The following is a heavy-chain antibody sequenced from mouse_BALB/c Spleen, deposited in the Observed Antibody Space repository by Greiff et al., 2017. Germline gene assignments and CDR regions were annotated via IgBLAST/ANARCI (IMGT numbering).Heavy chain of an antibody. CDR2: ISSGGGNT. CDR1: GFTFSSYT. CDR3: ARVLRESFDY. D-gene: IGHD1-1*01. V-gene: IGHV5-9*03. Sequence: EVKLVESGGGLVKPGGSLKLSCAASGFTFSSYTMSWVRQTPEKRLEWVATISSGGGNTYYPDSVKGRFTISRDNAKNNLYLQMSSLRSEDTALYYCARVLRESFDYWVQGTTLTVSS. J-gene: IGHJ2*01.